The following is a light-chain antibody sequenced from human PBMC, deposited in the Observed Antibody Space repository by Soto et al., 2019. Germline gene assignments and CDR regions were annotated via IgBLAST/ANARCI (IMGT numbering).Light chain of an antibody. J-gene: IGLJ1*01. CDR3: QSYDSSLSSYV. V-gene: IGLV1-40*01. CDR2: GNS. Sequence: QAVVTQPPSVSGAPGQRVTISCTGSSSNIGAGYDVHWYQQLPGTAPKLLIYGNSNRPSGVPHRYSGSKSGTSASLAITGLQAEDAADYYCQSYDSSLSSYVFGTGTKLTVL. CDR1: SSNIGAGYD.